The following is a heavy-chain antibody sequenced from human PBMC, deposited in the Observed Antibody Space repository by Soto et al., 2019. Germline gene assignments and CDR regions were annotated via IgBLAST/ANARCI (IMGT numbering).Heavy chain of an antibody. CDR3: AKAPHYYGYTMVRGSHYYYYYMDV. J-gene: IGHJ6*03. CDR2: ISGSGGST. V-gene: IGHV3-23*01. D-gene: IGHD3-10*01. CDR1: GFTFSSYA. Sequence: GRSLRLSCAASGFTFSSYAMSWVRQAPGKGLEWVSAISGSGGSTYYADSVKGRFTISRDNSKNTLYLQMNSLRAEDTAVYYCAKAPHYYGYTMVRGSHYYYYYMDVWGKGTTVTVSS.